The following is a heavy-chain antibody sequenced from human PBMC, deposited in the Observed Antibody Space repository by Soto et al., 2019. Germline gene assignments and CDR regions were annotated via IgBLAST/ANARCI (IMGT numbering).Heavy chain of an antibody. D-gene: IGHD3-16*01. V-gene: IGHV1-8*01. Sequence: ASVKVSCKASGYTFTSYDINWVRQATGQGLEWMGWMNPNSGNTGYAQKFQGRVTMTRNTSISTAYMDVSSLRSEDTAVYYCARVMGGGGGGDYYYYYMDVWGKGTTVTVSS. CDR1: GYTFTSYD. CDR2: MNPNSGNT. CDR3: ARVMGGGGGGDYYYYYMDV. J-gene: IGHJ6*03.